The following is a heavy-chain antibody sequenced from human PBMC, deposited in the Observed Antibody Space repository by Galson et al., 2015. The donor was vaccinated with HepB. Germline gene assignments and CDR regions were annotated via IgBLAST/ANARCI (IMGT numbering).Heavy chain of an antibody. Sequence: QSGAEVKKPGESLRISCKGSGYSFTSYWISWVRQMPGKGLEWMGRIDPRDSYTKNSPSFDGHVTISVDKSINTAYLQWSSLKASDTAMYYCARGSGLSPFDYWGQGTLVTVSS. CDR2: IDPRDSYT. CDR1: GYSFTSYW. V-gene: IGHV5-10-1*01. J-gene: IGHJ4*02. CDR3: ARGSGLSPFDY. D-gene: IGHD3-10*01.